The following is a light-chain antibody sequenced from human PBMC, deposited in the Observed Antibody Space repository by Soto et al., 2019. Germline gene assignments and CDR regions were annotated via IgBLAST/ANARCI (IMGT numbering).Light chain of an antibody. CDR2: GAS. J-gene: IGKJ5*01. Sequence: EIGLTQCPGTLSLYPGESATLSCRASQSVNSNYLAWYQQKPGQAPRLLIFGASSRATGIPDRFSGRGCGTEFSLPISRLETEDFVVYYGQQYGNSPTDTFGQGTRLEI. CDR3: QQYGNSPTDT. CDR1: QSVNSNY. V-gene: IGKV3-20*01.